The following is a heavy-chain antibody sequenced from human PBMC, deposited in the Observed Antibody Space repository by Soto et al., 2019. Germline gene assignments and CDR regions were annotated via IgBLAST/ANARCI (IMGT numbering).Heavy chain of an antibody. Sequence: VASVKVSCKVSGYTLTELSMHWVRQAPGKGLEWMGGFDPEDGEAIYAQKFQGRVTMTEDTSTDTAYMELSSLRSEDTAVYYCATDTTLITFGGVIAPGHAFDIWGQGTMVTVSS. CDR1: GYTLTELS. J-gene: IGHJ3*02. CDR3: ATDTTLITFGGVIAPGHAFDI. V-gene: IGHV1-24*01. D-gene: IGHD3-16*02. CDR2: FDPEDGEA.